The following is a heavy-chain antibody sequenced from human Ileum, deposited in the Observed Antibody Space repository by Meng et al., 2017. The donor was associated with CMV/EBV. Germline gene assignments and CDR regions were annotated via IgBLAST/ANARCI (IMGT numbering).Heavy chain of an antibody. Sequence: GESLKISCAASGFIVSSNYMTWVRQAPGKGPEWVSVIESSGTRYYGDSVRGRFTIYRDNSKNTLHLQMNNLRTADTAVYYCVRERSTTARGGYDFWGQGTLVTVSS. V-gene: IGHV3-66*01. CDR3: VRERSTTARGGYDF. D-gene: IGHD6-6*01. CDR2: IESSGTR. CDR1: GFIVSSNY. J-gene: IGHJ4*02.